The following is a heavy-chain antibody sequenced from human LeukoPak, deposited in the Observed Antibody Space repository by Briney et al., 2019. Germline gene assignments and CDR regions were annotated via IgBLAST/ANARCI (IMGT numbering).Heavy chain of an antibody. CDR3: AGTVPTFWSGYYRSAYGMDV. D-gene: IGHD3-3*01. V-gene: IGHV3-48*03. CDR2: ISSSGSTI. Sequence: GGSLRLSCAASGFTFSSYEINWVRQAPGKGLEWVSYISSSGSTIYYADSVKGRFTISRDNAKNSLYLQMNSLRAEDTAVYYCAGTVPTFWSGYYRSAYGMDVWGQGTTVTVSS. CDR1: GFTFSSYE. J-gene: IGHJ6*02.